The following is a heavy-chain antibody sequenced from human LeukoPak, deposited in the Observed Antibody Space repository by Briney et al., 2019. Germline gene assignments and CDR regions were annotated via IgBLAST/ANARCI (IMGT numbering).Heavy chain of an antibody. D-gene: IGHD6-13*01. CDR1: GFTFSGSA. CDR2: IRSKANSYAT. CDR3: TRDPSGSSSWHCDY. J-gene: IGHJ4*02. Sequence: GGSLTLSCAASGFTFSGSAMHWVRQASGKGLEGVGRIRSKANSYATAYAASVKGRFTISRDDSKNTAYLQMNSLKTEDTAVYYCTRDPSGSSSWHCDYWGQGTLVTVS. V-gene: IGHV3-73*01.